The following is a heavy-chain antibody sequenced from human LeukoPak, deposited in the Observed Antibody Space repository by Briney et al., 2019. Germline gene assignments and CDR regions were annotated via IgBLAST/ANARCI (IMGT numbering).Heavy chain of an antibody. CDR3: AREGSSSWYRGRLDY. J-gene: IGHJ4*02. CDR2: ISSSSMYT. CDR1: GFIFSHHS. V-gene: IGHV3-21*01. D-gene: IGHD6-13*01. Sequence: GGSLRLSCAASGFIFSHHSMNWVRQAPGKGLEWVSTISSSSMYTFYVESVKGRFTISRDNSKNTLYLQMNSLRAEDTAVYYCAREGSSSWYRGRLDYWGQGTLVTVSS.